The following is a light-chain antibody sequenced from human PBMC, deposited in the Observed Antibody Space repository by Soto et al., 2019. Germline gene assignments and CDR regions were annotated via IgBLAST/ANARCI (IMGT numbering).Light chain of an antibody. CDR3: RQYNNWPRAT. Sequence: EVELTQSPGTLSFSPGERATLSCRASQSVSRSYLAWYQQKPGQAPRLLMFRASIRATGFPARFSGSGSGTEFNIPISSLQSEDSAVYYCRQYNNWPRATFGEGTKVDIK. CDR1: QSVSRSY. V-gene: IGKV3-15*01. CDR2: RAS. J-gene: IGKJ4*01.